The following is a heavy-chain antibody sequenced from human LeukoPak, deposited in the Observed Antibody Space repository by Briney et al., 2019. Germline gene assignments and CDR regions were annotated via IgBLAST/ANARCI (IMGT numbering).Heavy chain of an antibody. CDR3: ARRGSLAVVNDAFDI. D-gene: IGHD3-3*02. V-gene: IGHV4-39*01. CDR2: IYYSGST. CDR1: GGSINSSSYY. J-gene: IGHJ3*02. Sequence: SETLSLACTVSGGSINSSSYYWGWIRQPPGKGLEWIGNIYYSGSTYYNPSLKSRVTISVDTSKNQFSLKLSSVTAADTAVYYCARRGSLAVVNDAFDIWGQGTMVTVSS.